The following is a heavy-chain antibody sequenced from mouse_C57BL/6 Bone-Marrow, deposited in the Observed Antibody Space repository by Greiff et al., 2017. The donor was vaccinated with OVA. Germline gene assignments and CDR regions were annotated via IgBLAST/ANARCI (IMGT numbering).Heavy chain of an antibody. Sequence: ESCKASGYTFTSYWMHWVKQRPGQGLEWIGRIHPSDSDTNYNQKFKGKATLTVDKSSSTAYMQLSSLTSEDSAVYYCAIPLIYYYGSSHWYFDVWGTGTTVTVSS. CDR3: AIPLIYYYGSSHWYFDV. CDR1: GYTFTSYW. V-gene: IGHV1-74*01. J-gene: IGHJ1*03. D-gene: IGHD1-1*01. CDR2: IHPSDSDT.